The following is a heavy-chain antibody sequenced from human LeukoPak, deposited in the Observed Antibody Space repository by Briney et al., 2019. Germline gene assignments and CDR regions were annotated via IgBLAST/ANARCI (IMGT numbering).Heavy chain of an antibody. J-gene: IGHJ6*02. D-gene: IGHD3-3*01. CDR2: IYYSGST. CDR1: GGSISSYY. Sequence: SETLSLTCTVSGGSISSYYWSWIRQPPGKGLEWIGYIYYSGSTNYNPSLKSRVTISVDTSKNQFSLKLSSVTAADTAVYYCARGFIRFLEWFRYYYGMDVWGQGTTVTVSS. V-gene: IGHV4-59*12. CDR3: ARGFIRFLEWFRYYYGMDV.